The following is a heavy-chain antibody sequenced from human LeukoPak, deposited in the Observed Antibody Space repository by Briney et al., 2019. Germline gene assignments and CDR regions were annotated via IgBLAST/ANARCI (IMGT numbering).Heavy chain of an antibody. CDR2: IYTSGNT. CDR3: ARGLGFYCSSTSCYVGALDY. Sequence: SQTLSLTCTVSGGSISSGSYYWSWIRQPAGRGVEGIGRIYTSGNTNYNPSLKSRVTISVDTSKNQFSLKLSSVTAADTAVYYCARGLGFYCSSTSCYVGALDYWGQGTLVTVSS. D-gene: IGHD2-2*01. CDR1: GGSISSGSYY. J-gene: IGHJ4*02. V-gene: IGHV4-61*02.